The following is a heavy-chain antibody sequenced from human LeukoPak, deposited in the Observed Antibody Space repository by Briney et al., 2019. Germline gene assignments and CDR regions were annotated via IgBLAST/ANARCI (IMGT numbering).Heavy chain of an antibody. CDR2: MNPNSGNT. V-gene: IGHV1-8*01. CDR3: ARGLARRWELLGH. D-gene: IGHD1-26*01. CDR1: GYTFTSYD. Sequence: RASVKVSCKASGYTFTSYDINWVRQATGQGLEWMGWMNPNSGNTGYAQKFQGRVTMTRNTSISTAYMELSSLRSEDTAVCYCARGLARRWELLGHWGQGTLVTVSS. J-gene: IGHJ4*02.